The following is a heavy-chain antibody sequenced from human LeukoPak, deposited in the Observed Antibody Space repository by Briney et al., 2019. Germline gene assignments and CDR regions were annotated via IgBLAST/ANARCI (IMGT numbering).Heavy chain of an antibody. V-gene: IGHV4-34*01. Sequence: PSETLSLTCAVYGGSISGYYCRWLRQPPAKGLEWSGEINHSGSTNYNPSLKSRVTISVDTSNTKFSLQLSTVTAADTAVYYCARSKYILSGYCFDYWGQGTLVTVSS. CDR2: INHSGST. J-gene: IGHJ4*02. CDR1: GGSISGYY. D-gene: IGHD3-9*01. CDR3: ARSKYILSGYCFDY.